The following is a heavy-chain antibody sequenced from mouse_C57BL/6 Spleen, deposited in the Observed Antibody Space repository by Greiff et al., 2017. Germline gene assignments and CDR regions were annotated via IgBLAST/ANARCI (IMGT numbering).Heavy chain of an antibody. V-gene: IGHV1-80*01. CDR1: GYAFSSSW. CDR3: ARKGTSFAY. Sequence: VQLQQSGAELVKPGASVKISCKASGYAFSSSWMNWVKQRPGKGLEWLGQIYPGDGDTNYNGKFKGKATLTADKSSSTAYMQLSSLTSEDSAVYCCARKGTSFAYWGQGTLVTVSA. D-gene: IGHD3-3*01. CDR2: IYPGDGDT. J-gene: IGHJ3*01.